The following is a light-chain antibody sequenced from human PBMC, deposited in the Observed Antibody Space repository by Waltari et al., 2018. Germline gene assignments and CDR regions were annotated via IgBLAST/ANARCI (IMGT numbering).Light chain of an antibody. J-gene: IGKJ1*01. V-gene: IGKV3-20*01. CDR1: QSLNRA. CDR3: QHYVSLPAT. Sequence: IVLTQSPDTLSMSPGEGVTLSCRASQSLNRALAWYQQKPGQAPRLLIYNGFNRATDIPDRFSGSGSGTEFSLTISRLEPEDFAVYYCQHYVSLPATFGQGTRVEIK. CDR2: NGF.